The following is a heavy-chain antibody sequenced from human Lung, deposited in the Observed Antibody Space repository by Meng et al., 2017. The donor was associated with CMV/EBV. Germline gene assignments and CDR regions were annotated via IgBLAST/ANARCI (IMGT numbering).Heavy chain of an antibody. Sequence: SXAVYGGPFSGYYWSWIRQPPGKGLEWIGEINHSGSTNYNPSLKSRVTISVDTSKNQFSLKLRSVTAADTAVYYCVRAPLLVRHYLDYWGQGTXVTVSS. CDR1: GGPFSGYY. V-gene: IGHV4-34*01. CDR3: VRAPLLVRHYLDY. CDR2: INHSGST. D-gene: IGHD2-8*02. J-gene: IGHJ4*02.